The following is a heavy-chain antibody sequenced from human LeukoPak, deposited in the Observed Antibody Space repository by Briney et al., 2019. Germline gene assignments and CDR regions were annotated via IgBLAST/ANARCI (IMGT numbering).Heavy chain of an antibody. D-gene: IGHD2-15*01. V-gene: IGHV3-21*01. J-gene: IGHJ4*02. CDR1: GFTFSSYS. Sequence: KPGGSLRLSCAASGFTFSSYSMNWVRQAPGKGLEWVSSISSSSSYIYYADSVKGRFTISRDNAKNSLYLQMSSLRAEDTAVYYCARRYCSGGSCYTFDYWGQGTLVTVSS. CDR2: ISSSSSYI. CDR3: ARRYCSGGSCYTFDY.